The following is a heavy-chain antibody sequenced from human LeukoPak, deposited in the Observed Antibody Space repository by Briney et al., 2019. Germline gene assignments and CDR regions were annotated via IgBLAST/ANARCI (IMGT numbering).Heavy chain of an antibody. Sequence: PGESLKISCKGSGYSFTSYWIGWVRQMPGKGLEWMGIVYPGDSDTRYSPSFQGQVTISADKSISTAYLQWTSLKASDTAMYYCARRCRSTSCYSTVTTRAFDIWGQGTMVTVSS. V-gene: IGHV5-51*01. CDR2: VYPGDSDT. CDR1: GYSFTSYW. D-gene: IGHD2-2*01. J-gene: IGHJ3*02. CDR3: ARRCRSTSCYSTVTTRAFDI.